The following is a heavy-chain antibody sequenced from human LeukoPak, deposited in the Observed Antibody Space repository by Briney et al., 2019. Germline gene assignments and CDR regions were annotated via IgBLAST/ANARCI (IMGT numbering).Heavy chain of an antibody. CDR1: GGSFSGYY. CDR2: INHSGST. D-gene: IGHD2-2*02. Sequence: SETLSLTCAVYGGSFSGYYWSWIRQPPGKGLEWIGEINHSGSTNYNPSLKSRVTISVDTSKNQFSLKLSSVTAADTAVYYCASNLYCSSTSCYTGGTFGYWGQGTLVTVSS. CDR3: ASNLYCSSTSCYTGGTFGY. J-gene: IGHJ4*02. V-gene: IGHV4-34*01.